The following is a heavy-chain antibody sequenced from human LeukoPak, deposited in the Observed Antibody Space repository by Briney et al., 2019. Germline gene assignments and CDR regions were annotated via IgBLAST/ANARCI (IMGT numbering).Heavy chain of an antibody. Sequence: ASVKVSCKASGYTFTSYGISWVRQAPGQGLEWMGWISAYNGNTNYAQKFQGRVTMTRDTSISTAYMELSRLTSDDTAVYYCARDGPYSSGWYADYWGQGTLVTVSS. J-gene: IGHJ4*02. D-gene: IGHD6-19*01. V-gene: IGHV1-18*01. CDR1: GYTFTSYG. CDR3: ARDGPYSSGWYADY. CDR2: ISAYNGNT.